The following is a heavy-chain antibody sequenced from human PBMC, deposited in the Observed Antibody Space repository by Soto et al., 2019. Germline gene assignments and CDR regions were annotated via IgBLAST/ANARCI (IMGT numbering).Heavy chain of an antibody. CDR1: GGSISSSSYY. CDR2: IYYSGST. CDR3: ARHEWAEEIDY. V-gene: IGHV4-39*01. Sequence: SETLSLTCTVSGGSISSSSYYWGWIRQPPGKGLEWIGSIYYSGSTYYNPSLKSRVTISVDTSKNQFSLKLSSVTAADTAVYYCARHEWAEEIDYWGQGTLVTVSS. D-gene: IGHD1-26*01. J-gene: IGHJ4*02.